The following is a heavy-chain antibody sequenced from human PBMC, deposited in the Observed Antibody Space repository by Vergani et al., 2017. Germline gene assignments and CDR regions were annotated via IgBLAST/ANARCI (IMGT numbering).Heavy chain of an antibody. CDR1: GFTFSSYA. CDR2: ISGSGGST. D-gene: IGHD2-2*01. CDR3: AKLRGDCSSTSCYEIVFDP. J-gene: IGHJ5*02. Sequence: EVQLLESGGGLVQPGGSLRLSCTASGFTFSSYAMSWVRQAPGKGLEWVSAISGSGGSTYYADSVKGRFTISRDNSKNTLYLQMNSLRAEEAAVYYCAKLRGDCSSTSCYEIVFDPWGQGTLVTVSS. V-gene: IGHV3-23*01.